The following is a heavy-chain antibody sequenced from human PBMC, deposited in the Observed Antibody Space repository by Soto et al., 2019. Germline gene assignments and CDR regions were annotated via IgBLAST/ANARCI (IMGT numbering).Heavy chain of an antibody. V-gene: IGHV1-18*01. CDR1: GYTFTSYG. Sequence: QVQLVQSGAEVKKPGASVKGSCKASGYTFTSYGISWVRQAPGQVLEWMGWISAYNGNTNYAQKLKGRVTMTPDTSTSTAYMELRSLRSEDTAVYYCARVDAEGFYGSGSYPVRFGPWGQGTLVTVSS. J-gene: IGHJ5*01. D-gene: IGHD3-10*01. CDR2: ISAYNGNT. CDR3: ARVDAEGFYGSGSYPVRFGP.